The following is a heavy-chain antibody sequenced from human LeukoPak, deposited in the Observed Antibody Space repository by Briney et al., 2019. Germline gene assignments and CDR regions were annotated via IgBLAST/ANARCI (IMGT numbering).Heavy chain of an antibody. D-gene: IGHD5-18*01. CDR2: ISYDGSNK. Sequence: GGSLRLSCAASRFTFSSYGMHWVRQAPGKGLEWVAVISYDGSNKYYADSVKGRFTISRDNSKNTLYLQMNSLRAEDTAVYYCAKDGGYSYGYDYWGQGTLVTVSS. V-gene: IGHV3-30*18. CDR3: AKDGGYSYGYDY. CDR1: RFTFSSYG. J-gene: IGHJ4*02.